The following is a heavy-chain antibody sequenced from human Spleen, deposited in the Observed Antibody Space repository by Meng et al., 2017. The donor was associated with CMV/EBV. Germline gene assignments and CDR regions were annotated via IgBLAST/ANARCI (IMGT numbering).Heavy chain of an antibody. D-gene: IGHD3-22*01. Sequence: GGSLRLSCAASGFTFRNYGMYWVRQAPGKGLEWVANMWYDGSKKDYGDSVKGRFTISRDNSKNTLYLQMDSLRVEDTAVYYCARSPFYDSRGWGQGTLVTVSS. J-gene: IGHJ4*02. CDR2: MWYDGSKK. CDR3: ARSPFYDSRG. V-gene: IGHV3-33*07. CDR1: GFTFRNYG.